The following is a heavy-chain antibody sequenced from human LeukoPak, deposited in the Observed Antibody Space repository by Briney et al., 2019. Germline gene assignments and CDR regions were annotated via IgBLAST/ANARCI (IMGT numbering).Heavy chain of an antibody. Sequence: PGGSLRLSCAASGFTFSSYGMHWVRQAPGKGLEWVAFIRYDGSNKYYADSVKGRFTISRDNSKNTLYLQMNSLRAEDTAVYYCAREAMVMPTPYYWGQGTLVTVTS. J-gene: IGHJ4*02. CDR1: GFTFSSYG. CDR2: IRYDGSNK. CDR3: AREAMVMPTPYY. D-gene: IGHD5-18*01. V-gene: IGHV3-30*02.